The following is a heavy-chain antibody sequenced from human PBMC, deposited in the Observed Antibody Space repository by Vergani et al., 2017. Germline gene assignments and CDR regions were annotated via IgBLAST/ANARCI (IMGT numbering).Heavy chain of an antibody. CDR3: AGDTHSWQRADR. CDR1: GVSVTDYN. J-gene: IGHJ5*02. V-gene: IGHV4-59*02. CDR2: LSTTGGAPHA. D-gene: IGHD6-13*01. Sequence: QAQLQESGPGLLKPSETLSLTCHVFGVSVTDYNCNWIRQAPGKGLEWIGSLSTTGGAPHASHNPSLKSRVSISVDTSKSQFSLRLTSVTAADSAIYYCAGDTHSWQRADRWGQGLLVSVSS.